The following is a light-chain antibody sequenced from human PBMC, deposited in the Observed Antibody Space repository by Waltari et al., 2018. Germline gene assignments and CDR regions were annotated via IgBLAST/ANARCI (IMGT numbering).Light chain of an antibody. J-gene: IGKJ5*01. CDR2: GAS. CDR3: QQYGTSSS. V-gene: IGKV3-20*01. CDR1: QSVSSNY. Sequence: EIVLPQSPGTLSLSPGERATLSCRASQSVSSNYLVWYQQKPGQPPSLLIYGASNRAAGSPDRFTGSGSGTDFTLTISRLEPEDFAVYYRQQYGTSSSFGQGTRLEIK.